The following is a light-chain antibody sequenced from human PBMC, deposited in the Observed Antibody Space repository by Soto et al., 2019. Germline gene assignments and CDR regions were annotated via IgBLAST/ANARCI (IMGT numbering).Light chain of an antibody. CDR3: QQYGTSTGT. V-gene: IGKV3-20*01. CDR1: QSISSTQ. CDR2: GAS. J-gene: IGKJ1*01. Sequence: VWTKSLDPLSLAPVALSNISFPASQSISSTQLVWSQQKPGQAPTLLIFGASSRATGIPDRFSCSGSGTDVTLTISGLQPEEVAGYYCQQYGTSTGTVGQGTQVDI.